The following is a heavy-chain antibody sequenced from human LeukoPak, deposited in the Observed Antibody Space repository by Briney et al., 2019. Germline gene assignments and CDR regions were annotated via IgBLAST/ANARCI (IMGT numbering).Heavy chain of an antibody. CDR3: AKDYFSGSGSYFDY. CDR1: GFTFSSYA. J-gene: IGHJ4*02. D-gene: IGHD6-19*01. V-gene: IGHV3-23*01. CDR2: ISGSGGSI. Sequence: GGSLRLSCAASGFTFSSYAMSWVRQAPEKGLEWVSGISGSGGSIYYADSVKGRFTISRDNSKNTLYLQMNSLRAEDTAVYYCAKDYFSGSGSYFDYWGQGTLVTVSS.